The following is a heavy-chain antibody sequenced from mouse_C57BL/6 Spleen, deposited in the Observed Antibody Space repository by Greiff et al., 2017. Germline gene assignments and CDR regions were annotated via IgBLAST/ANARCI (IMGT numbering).Heavy chain of an antibody. CDR2: SRNNANDYTT. CDR1: GFTFSDFY. CDR3: ARDYYGSSYDWYFDV. V-gene: IGHV7-1*01. D-gene: IGHD1-1*01. Sequence: DVMLVESGGGLVQSGRSLRLSCATSGFTFSDFYMEWVRQAPGQGLEWIAASRNNANDYTTEYSASVKGRFIVSRDTSQSILYLQMNALRAEDTAIYDCARDYYGSSYDWYFDVWGTGTTVTVSS. J-gene: IGHJ1*03.